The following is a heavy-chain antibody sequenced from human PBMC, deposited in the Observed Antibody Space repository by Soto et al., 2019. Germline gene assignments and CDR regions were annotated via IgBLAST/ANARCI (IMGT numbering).Heavy chain of an antibody. J-gene: IGHJ4*02. D-gene: IGHD3-16*02. Sequence: SETLSLTCTVSGGSISSYYWSWIRQPPGKGLEWIGYIYYSGSTNYNPSLKSRVTISVDTSKNQFSLKLSSVTAADTAVYYCAGGDYDYIWGSYQDYWGQGTLVTVSS. CDR3: AGGDYDYIWGSYQDY. CDR2: IYYSGST. CDR1: GGSISSYY. V-gene: IGHV4-59*01.